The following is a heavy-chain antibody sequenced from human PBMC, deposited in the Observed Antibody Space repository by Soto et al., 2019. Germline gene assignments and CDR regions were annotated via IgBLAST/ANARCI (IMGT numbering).Heavy chain of an antibody. CDR1: GGSFSGYY. CDR2: INHSGST. Sequence: SETLSLTCAVYGGSFSGYYWSWIRQPPGKGLEWIGEINHSGSTNYNPSLKSRVTISVDTSKNQFSLKLSSVTAADTAVYYCARSSWLDYWGQGTLVTVSS. D-gene: IGHD6-13*01. CDR3: ARSSWLDY. V-gene: IGHV4-34*01. J-gene: IGHJ4*02.